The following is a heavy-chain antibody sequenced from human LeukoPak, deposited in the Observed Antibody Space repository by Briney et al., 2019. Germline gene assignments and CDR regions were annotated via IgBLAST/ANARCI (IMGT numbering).Heavy chain of an antibody. D-gene: IGHD3-3*01. CDR3: ARGGYDFWSGYPVGGYYFDY. CDR1: GGSISSYY. V-gene: IGHV4-59*01. CDR2: IYYSGST. Sequence: SETLSLTCTVSGGSISSYYWSWIRQPPGKGLEWIGYIYYSGSTNYNPSFKSRVTISVDTSKNQFSLKLSSVTAADTAVYYCARGGYDFWSGYPVGGYYFDYWGQGTLVTVSS. J-gene: IGHJ4*02.